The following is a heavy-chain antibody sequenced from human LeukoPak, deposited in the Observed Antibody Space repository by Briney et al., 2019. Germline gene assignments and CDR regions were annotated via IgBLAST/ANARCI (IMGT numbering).Heavy chain of an antibody. V-gene: IGHV4-59*08. CDR3: ARDYGGSRNGYFDY. CDR2: IYNSGSI. D-gene: IGHD4-23*01. Sequence: SETLSLTCTVSGGSISSYYWSWIRQPPGKGLEWIGYIYNSGSIYYNPSLKSRVTISVDTSKNQFSLKLSSVTAADTAVYYCARDYGGSRNGYFDYWGQGTLVTVSS. CDR1: GGSISSYY. J-gene: IGHJ4*02.